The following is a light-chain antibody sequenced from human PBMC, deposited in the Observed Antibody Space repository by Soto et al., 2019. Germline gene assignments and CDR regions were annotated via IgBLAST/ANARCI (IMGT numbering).Light chain of an antibody. Sequence: QMTQSPSTLSASVGDRVSITCRASQSVIIWLAWYQQKAGKAPRLLIYDASNLESGVPSRFSGSGSGTEFTLTISSLQPEDSATYYFKQYASXLGTFGPGTKVXI. V-gene: IGKV1-5*01. CDR1: QSVIIW. CDR2: DAS. CDR3: KQYASXLGT. J-gene: IGKJ3*01.